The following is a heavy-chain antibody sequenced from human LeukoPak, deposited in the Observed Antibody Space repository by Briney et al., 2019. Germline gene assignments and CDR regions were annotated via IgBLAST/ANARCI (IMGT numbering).Heavy chain of an antibody. D-gene: IGHD6-19*01. CDR2: ISSSSTI. Sequence: PGGSLRLSCAASGFTFSSYSMNWVRQAPGKGLEWVSYISSSSTIYYADSVKGRFTISRDNAKNSLYLQMNSLRAEDTAVYYCARGSSGWYEYDYWGQGTLVTVSS. CDR1: GFTFSSYS. CDR3: ARGSSGWYEYDY. V-gene: IGHV3-48*01. J-gene: IGHJ4*02.